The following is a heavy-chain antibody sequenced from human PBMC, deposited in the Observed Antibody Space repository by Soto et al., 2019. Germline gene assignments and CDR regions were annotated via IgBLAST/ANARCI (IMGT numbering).Heavy chain of an antibody. V-gene: IGHV3-30-3*02. CDR3: AKPSSTSWKWFGELLQ. D-gene: IGHD3-10*01. J-gene: IGHJ4*02. CDR2: ISYDGSNK. Sequence: GGSLRLSCAASGFTFRSYAMHWVRQAPGKGLEWVAVISYDGSNKYYADSVKGRFTISRDNSKNTLYLQMNSLRAEDTAVYYCAKPSSTSWKWFGELLQWGQGTLVTVSS. CDR1: GFTFRSYA.